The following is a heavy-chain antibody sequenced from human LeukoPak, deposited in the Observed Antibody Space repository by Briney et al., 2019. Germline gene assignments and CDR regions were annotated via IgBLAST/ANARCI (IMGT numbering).Heavy chain of an antibody. CDR3: ARAGSRWGYGRYYYYMDV. J-gene: IGHJ6*03. Sequence: GGSLRLSCAASGFTFSNYWTSWVRQAPGKGLEWVANIKQDGSEKYYVDSVKGRFTISRDNAKNSLYLQMNSLRAEDTAVYYCARAGSRWGYGRYYYYMDVWGKGTTVTISS. D-gene: IGHD5-12*01. CDR1: GFTFSNYW. CDR2: IKQDGSEK. V-gene: IGHV3-7*01.